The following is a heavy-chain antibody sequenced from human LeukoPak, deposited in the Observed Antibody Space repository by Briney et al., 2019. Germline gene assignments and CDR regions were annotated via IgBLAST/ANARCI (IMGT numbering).Heavy chain of an antibody. CDR1: GFTFSSHG. CDR2: ISGSGGST. CDR3: AKGGALRAAAAYFDY. D-gene: IGHD6-13*01. J-gene: IGHJ4*02. Sequence: GGTLRLSCGASGFTFSSHGMNWVRQAPGKGLEWVSAISGSGGSTYYADSVKGRFTISRDNSKNTLYLQMNSLRAEDTAVYYCAKGGALRAAAAYFDYWGQGTLVTVSS. V-gene: IGHV3-23*01.